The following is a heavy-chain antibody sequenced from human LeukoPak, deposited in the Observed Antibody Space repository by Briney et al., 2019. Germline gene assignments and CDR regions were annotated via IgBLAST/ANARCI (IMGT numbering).Heavy chain of an antibody. CDR1: GDRVCSETAA. D-gene: IGHD2-15*01. V-gene: IGHV6-1*01. J-gene: IGHJ4*02. CDR2: TYYRTQRNN. Sequence: SQTLSLTCAISGDRVCSETAACQSISQPPSRGLEWLGRTYYRTQRNNDSGVSVKRRININADTSKNHLSLQLNSETPAATSVYYCARDWADRRREWWYYFDCWGQGTVGTVSS. CDR3: ARDWADRRREWWYYFDC.